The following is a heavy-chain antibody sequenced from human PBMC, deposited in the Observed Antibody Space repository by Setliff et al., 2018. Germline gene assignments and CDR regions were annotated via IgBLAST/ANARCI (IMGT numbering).Heavy chain of an antibody. D-gene: IGHD2-2*01. V-gene: IGHV1-18*01. CDR3: ARGPPDFVVVPAAAKFDY. Sequence: GASVKVSCKTSGYSFTNYGINWVRQAPGQGLEWMGWNSVYAREFQGRVTMTIDTPTGIAYMELRSLRSDDTAVYYCARGPPDFVVVPAAAKFDYWGPGTLVTVSS. J-gene: IGHJ4*02. CDR1: GYSFTNYG. CDR2: NSV.